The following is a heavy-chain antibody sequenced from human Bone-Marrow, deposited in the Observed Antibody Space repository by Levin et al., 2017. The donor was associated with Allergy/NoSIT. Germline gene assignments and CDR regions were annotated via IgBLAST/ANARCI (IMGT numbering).Heavy chain of an antibody. J-gene: IGHJ4*02. D-gene: IGHD3-22*01. CDR2: IYPGDSDT. CDR3: ARSSRYYDSSGYYYFHDY. Sequence: KVSCKGSGYSFTSYWIGWVRQMPGKGLEWMGIIYPGDSDTRYSPSFQGQVTISADKSISTAYLQWSSLKASDTAMYYCARSSRYYDSSGYYYFHDYWGQGTLVTVSS. CDR1: GYSFTSYW. V-gene: IGHV5-51*01.